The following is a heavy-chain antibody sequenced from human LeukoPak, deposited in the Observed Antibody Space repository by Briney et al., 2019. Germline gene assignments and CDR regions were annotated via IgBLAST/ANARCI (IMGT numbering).Heavy chain of an antibody. D-gene: IGHD6-19*01. J-gene: IGHJ4*02. CDR1: GGSISSYY. CDR3: ARESAVAGIIDY. Sequence: SETLSLTCTVSGGSISSYYWSWIRQPPGKGLEWIGYIYYSGSTNYNPSLKSRVTISVDTSKNQFSLKLSSVTAADTAVYYCARESAVAGIIDYWSQGTLVTVSS. CDR2: IYYSGST. V-gene: IGHV4-59*01.